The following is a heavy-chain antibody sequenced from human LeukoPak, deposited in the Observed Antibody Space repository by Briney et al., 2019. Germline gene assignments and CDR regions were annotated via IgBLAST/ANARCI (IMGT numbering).Heavy chain of an antibody. J-gene: IGHJ6*04. CDR2: ISAYNGNT. CDR1: GYTFTSYA. CDR3: ARVFGNYGSGMDV. V-gene: IGHV1-18*01. D-gene: IGHD3-10*01. Sequence: ASVKVSCKASGYTFTSYAMNWVRQAPGQELEWMGWISAYNGNTNYAQKLQGRVTMTTDTSTSTAYMELRSLRSDDTAVYYCARVFGNYGSGMDVWGKGTTVTISS.